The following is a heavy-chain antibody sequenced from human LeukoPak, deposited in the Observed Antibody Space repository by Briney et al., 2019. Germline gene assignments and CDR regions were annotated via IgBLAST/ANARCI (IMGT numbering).Heavy chain of an antibody. J-gene: IGHJ4*02. CDR1: GYTFTSYG. CDR2: ISAYNGNT. Sequence: ASVKVSCKASGYTFTSYGISWVRQAPGQGLEWMGWISAYNGNTNYAQKLRGRVTMTTDTSTSTAYMELRSLRSDDTAVYYCAREGYYDILTGYYIHYYFDYWGQGTLVTVSS. CDR3: AREGYYDILTGYYIHYYFDY. D-gene: IGHD3-9*01. V-gene: IGHV1-18*01.